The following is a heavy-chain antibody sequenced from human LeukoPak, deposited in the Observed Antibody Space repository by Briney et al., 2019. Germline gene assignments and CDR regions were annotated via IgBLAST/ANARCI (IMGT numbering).Heavy chain of an antibody. V-gene: IGHV4-59*02. CDR1: GASVSSSH. Sequence: SETLSLTCVVSGASVSSSHWNRIRQLPGKGLEWIGCLSYTGKTDYNPSLTSRVTISLDTSKNQVSLKLRSVTAANTAVYYCSEGYFEPFDHWGQGTLVTVSS. CDR2: LSYTGKT. D-gene: IGHD2/OR15-2a*01. J-gene: IGHJ4*02. CDR3: SEGYFEPFDH.